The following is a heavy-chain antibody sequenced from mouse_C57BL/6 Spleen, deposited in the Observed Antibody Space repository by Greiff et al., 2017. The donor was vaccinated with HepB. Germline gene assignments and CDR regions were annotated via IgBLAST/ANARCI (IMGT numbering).Heavy chain of an antibody. CDR2: IDPSDSYT. J-gene: IGHJ2*01. CDR1: GYTFTSYW. Sequence: VQLQQPGAELVKPGASVKLSCKASGYTFTSYWMQWVKQRPGQGLEWIGEIDPSDSYTNYNQKFKGKATLTVDTSSSTAYMQLSSLTSEDSAVYYCARANLLGRLDYWGQGTTLTVSS. V-gene: IGHV1-50*01. CDR3: ARANLLGRLDY. D-gene: IGHD4-1*01.